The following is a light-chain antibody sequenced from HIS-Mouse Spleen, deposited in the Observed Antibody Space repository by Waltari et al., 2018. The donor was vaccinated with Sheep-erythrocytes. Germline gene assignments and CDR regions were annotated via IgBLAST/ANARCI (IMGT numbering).Light chain of an antibody. CDR1: SSDAGGYNS. CDR2: DVS. J-gene: IGLJ1*01. CDR3: CSYAGSYNHV. V-gene: IGLV2-11*01. Sequence: QSALTQPRPVSGSPGQSVTITCTGTSSDAGGYNSFPWYQQHPGKAPKLMMYDVSKRPSGVPDRFSGSKSGNTASLTISGLQAEDEADYYCCSYAGSYNHVFATGTKVTVL.